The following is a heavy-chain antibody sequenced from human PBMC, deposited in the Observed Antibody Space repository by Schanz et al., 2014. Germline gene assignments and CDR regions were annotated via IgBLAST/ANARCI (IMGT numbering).Heavy chain of an antibody. CDR3: AKDPYDVLTGYQYYFDY. J-gene: IGHJ4*02. Sequence: VQLAESGGGVVQPGRSLRLSCAASGFAFNNYAMSWVRQAPGKGLEWVAAINGSGNATYYADSVKGRFTISRDNSRNTLLLQMKRLRVEDTAVYFCAKDPYDVLTGYQYYFDYWGPGRLVTVSS. D-gene: IGHD3-9*01. CDR1: GFAFNNYA. V-gene: IGHV3-23*04. CDR2: INGSGNAT.